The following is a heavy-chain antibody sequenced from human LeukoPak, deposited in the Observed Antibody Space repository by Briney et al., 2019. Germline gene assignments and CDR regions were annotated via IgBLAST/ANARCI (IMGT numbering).Heavy chain of an antibody. CDR2: ISGSGSST. Sequence: SGGSLRLSCAASGFTFSNYAMSWVRQAPGRGLEWVSVISGSGSSTYYADSVKGRFTISRDNSMHTLYLQMNSLRAEDTAVYYCAKDLRGCSSTSCYGWFDPWGQGTLVTVSS. D-gene: IGHD2-2*01. V-gene: IGHV3-23*01. CDR1: GFTFSNYA. J-gene: IGHJ5*02. CDR3: AKDLRGCSSTSCYGWFDP.